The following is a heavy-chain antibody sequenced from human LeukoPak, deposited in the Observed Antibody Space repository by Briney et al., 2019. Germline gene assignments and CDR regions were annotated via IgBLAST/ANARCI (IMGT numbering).Heavy chain of an antibody. Sequence: PSETLSLTCTVSGGSLNSYYWSWIRQPPGKGLEWIGYISYTGGETNYNPSLKSRLTISVDTSKNQFSLMLTSVTAADTALYYCARQPGGTAAFDIWAQGTMVTVSS. CDR2: ISYTGGET. D-gene: IGHD1-14*01. CDR3: ARQPGGTAAFDI. V-gene: IGHV4-59*08. CDR1: GGSLNSYY. J-gene: IGHJ3*02.